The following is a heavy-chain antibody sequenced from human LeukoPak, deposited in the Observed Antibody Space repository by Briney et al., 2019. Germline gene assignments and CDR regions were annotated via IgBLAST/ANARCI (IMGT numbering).Heavy chain of an antibody. Sequence: SETLSLTCAVYGGSFSGYYWSWIRQPPGKGLEWIGEINHSGSTNYNPSLKSRVTISVDTSKNQSSLKLSSVTAADTAVYYCARGHGIVVVPAAHDYYYYYMDVWGKGTTVTVSS. D-gene: IGHD2-2*01. CDR2: INHSGST. V-gene: IGHV4-34*01. CDR1: GGSFSGYY. CDR3: ARGHGIVVVPAAHDYYYYYMDV. J-gene: IGHJ6*03.